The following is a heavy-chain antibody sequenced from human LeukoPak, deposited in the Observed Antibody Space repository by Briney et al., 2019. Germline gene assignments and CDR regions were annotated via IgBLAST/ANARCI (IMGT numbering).Heavy chain of an antibody. CDR3: XXXXXRNYYDSSGFDY. CDR2: ISYDGSNK. V-gene: IGHV3-30*03. J-gene: IGHJ4*02. D-gene: IGHD3-22*01. Sequence: GGSLRLSCAASGFTFSSYGMHWVRQAPGKGLEWVAVISYDGSNKYYADSVKGRFTISRDNSKNTLYLQMNSLRAEDTAVYYXXXXXXRNYYDSSGFDYWGQGTLVTVSS. CDR1: GFTFSSYG.